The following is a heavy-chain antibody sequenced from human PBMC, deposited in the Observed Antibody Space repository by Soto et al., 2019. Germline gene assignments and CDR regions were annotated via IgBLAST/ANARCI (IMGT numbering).Heavy chain of an antibody. D-gene: IGHD5-18*01. CDR3: AKDRGDSYGYFYYYYGMDV. J-gene: IGHJ6*02. CDR1: GFTFSSYA. V-gene: IGHV3-23*01. CDR2: ISGSGGST. Sequence: VGSLRLSCAASGFTFSSYAMSWVRQAPGKGLEWVSAISGSGGSTYYADSVKGRFTISRDNSKNTLYLQMNSLRAEDTAVYYCAKDRGDSYGYFYYYYGMDVWGQGTTVTVSS.